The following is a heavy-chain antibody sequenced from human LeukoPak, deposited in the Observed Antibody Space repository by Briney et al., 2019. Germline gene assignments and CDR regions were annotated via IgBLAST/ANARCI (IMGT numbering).Heavy chain of an antibody. Sequence: GRSLRLSCAGSGFTFSSYAMHWVRQAPGKGLEWVAVISYDGSNKYYADSVKGRFTISRDNSKNTLYLQMNSLRAEDTAVYYCARAPSVCSGGSCWLDYWGQGTLVTVSS. CDR3: ARAPSVCSGGSCWLDY. CDR2: ISYDGSNK. V-gene: IGHV3-30-3*01. J-gene: IGHJ4*02. D-gene: IGHD2-15*01. CDR1: GFTFSSYA.